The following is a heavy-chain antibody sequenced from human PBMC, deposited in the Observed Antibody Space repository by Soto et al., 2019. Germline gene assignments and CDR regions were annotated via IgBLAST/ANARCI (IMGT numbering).Heavy chain of an antibody. CDR1: GFTFSSYG. J-gene: IGHJ6*02. CDR3: ARGADYGGNSDIYYYYGMDV. D-gene: IGHD4-17*01. V-gene: IGHV3-33*01. Sequence: PGGSLRLSCAASGFTFSSYGMHWVRQAPGKGLEWVAVIWYDGSNKYYADSVKGRFTIPRDNSKNTLYLQMNSLRAEDTAVYYCARGADYGGNSDIYYYYGMDVWGQGTTVTVSS. CDR2: IWYDGSNK.